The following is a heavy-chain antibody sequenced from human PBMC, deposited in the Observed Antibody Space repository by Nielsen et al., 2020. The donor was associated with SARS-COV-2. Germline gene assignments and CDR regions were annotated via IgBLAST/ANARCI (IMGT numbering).Heavy chain of an antibody. Sequence: ASVKVSCKASGYTFTGYYMHWVRQAPGQGLEWMGIINPSGGSTSYAQKFQGRVTMTRDTSTTTVYMELSSLRSEDTAVYYCAAEFPVLRYSRTEFDPWGQGTLVTVSS. V-gene: IGHV1-46*01. CDR2: INPSGGST. J-gene: IGHJ5*02. CDR1: GYTFTGYY. CDR3: AAEFPVLRYSRTEFDP. D-gene: IGHD3-9*01.